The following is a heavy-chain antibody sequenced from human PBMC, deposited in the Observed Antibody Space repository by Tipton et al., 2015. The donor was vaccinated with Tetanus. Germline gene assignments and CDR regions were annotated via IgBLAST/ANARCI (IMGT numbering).Heavy chain of an antibody. V-gene: IGHV3-23*01. CDR1: GFTFSSYA. J-gene: IGHJ6*02. CDR2: ISGSGGST. Sequence: SLRLSCAASGFTFSSYAMSWVRQAPGKGLEWVSAISGSGGSTYYADSVKGRFTISRDNSKNTLYLQMNSLRAEDTAVYYCAKDPVDEQQLVLPYGMDVWGQGTTVTVSS. CDR3: AKDPVDEQQLVLPYGMDV. D-gene: IGHD6-13*01.